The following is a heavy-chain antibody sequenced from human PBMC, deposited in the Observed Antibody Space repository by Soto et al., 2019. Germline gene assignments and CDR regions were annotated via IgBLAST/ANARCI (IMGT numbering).Heavy chain of an antibody. Sequence: QVQLQESGPGLVKPSETLSLTCTVSGGSISSYYWSWIRQPPGKGLEWIGYIYYRGSTNYNPSLKSRMSXXVDTSKIQSSLKLSSVTAADTAMYYCARFNWYFDLWGRGPLVTVSS. CDR1: GGSISSYY. J-gene: IGHJ2*01. CDR2: IYYRGST. V-gene: IGHV4-59*01. CDR3: ARFNWYFDL.